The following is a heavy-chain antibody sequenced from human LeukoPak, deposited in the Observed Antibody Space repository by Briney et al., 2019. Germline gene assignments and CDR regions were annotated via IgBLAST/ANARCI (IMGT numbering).Heavy chain of an antibody. D-gene: IGHD4-17*01. J-gene: IGHJ6*03. Sequence: GGSLRLSCAVSGFTFTNYWMSWARQSPGKGLEWMANIDGSRAYYVDSVKGRFTSSRDNSKNTLYLQISSLRAEDTAVYYCAKQPDYDYYYYYYYMDVWGKGTTVTVSS. V-gene: IGHV3-7*01. CDR2: IDGSRA. CDR1: GFTFTNYW. CDR3: AKQPDYDYYYYYYYMDV.